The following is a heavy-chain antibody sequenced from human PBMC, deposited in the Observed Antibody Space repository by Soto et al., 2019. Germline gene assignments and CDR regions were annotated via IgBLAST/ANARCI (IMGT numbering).Heavy chain of an antibody. Sequence: GGSLRLCCAVSGFSFSSYWMHWVRQAPGKGLEWVSRINSDGSRTYYADSVKGRFTISRDNAKNTLYLQMNSLRAEDTAVYYCARVRVGSSNWFDPWGQGTLVTVSS. D-gene: IGHD6-6*01. CDR3: ARVRVGSSNWFDP. J-gene: IGHJ5*02. CDR1: GFSFSSYW. V-gene: IGHV3-74*01. CDR2: INSDGSRT.